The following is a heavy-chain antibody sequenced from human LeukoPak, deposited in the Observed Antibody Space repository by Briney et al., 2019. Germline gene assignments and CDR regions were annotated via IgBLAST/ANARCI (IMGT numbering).Heavy chain of an antibody. CDR2: IYSGGST. CDR3: ANDLTGYSGYDYDY. Sequence: GGSLRLSCAASGFTVSSNYMSWVRQAPGKGLEWVSVIYSGGSTYYADSVKGRFTISRDNSKNTLYLQMNSLRAEDTAVYYCANDLTGYSGYDYDYWGQGTLVTVSS. V-gene: IGHV3-53*01. D-gene: IGHD5-12*01. J-gene: IGHJ4*02. CDR1: GFTVSSNY.